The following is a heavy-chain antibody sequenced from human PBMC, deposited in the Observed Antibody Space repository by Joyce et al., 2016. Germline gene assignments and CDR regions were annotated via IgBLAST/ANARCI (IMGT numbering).Heavy chain of an antibody. Sequence: EVQLVESGGGLVKPGGSLRLSLAASGFTFSSYSMSWVRQATGKGLEWVSSLSSSSSYIKYTDSVKGRFTISRDNAKNSLYLQMNSLRVEDTAVYYCARSSYTNGIFDYWGQGTLVTVSS. CDR2: LSSSSSYI. V-gene: IGHV3-21*01. CDR1: GFTFSSYS. CDR3: ARSSYTNGIFDY. J-gene: IGHJ4*02. D-gene: IGHD2-8*01.